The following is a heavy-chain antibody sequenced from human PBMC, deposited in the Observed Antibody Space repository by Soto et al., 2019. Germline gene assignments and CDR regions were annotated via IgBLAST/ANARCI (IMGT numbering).Heavy chain of an antibody. V-gene: IGHV1-69*13. CDR1: GGTFSSYA. D-gene: IGHD2-8*01. J-gene: IGHJ5*02. Sequence: ASVKVSCKASGGTFSSYAISWVRQAPGQGLEWMGGIIPIFGTANYAQKFQGRVTITADESTSTAYMELSSLRSEDTAVYYCARGPRPVGYCTNGVCYDNWFDPWGPGTLVTVSP. CDR3: ARGPRPVGYCTNGVCYDNWFDP. CDR2: IIPIFGTA.